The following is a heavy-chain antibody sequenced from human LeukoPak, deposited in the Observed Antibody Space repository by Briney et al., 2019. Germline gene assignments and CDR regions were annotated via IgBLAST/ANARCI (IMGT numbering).Heavy chain of an antibody. CDR2: IIPIFGTA. D-gene: IGHD3-10*01. J-gene: IGHJ4*02. Sequence: SVKVSCKASGGTFSSYAISWVRQAPGQGLEWMGGIIPIFGTANYAQKFQGGVTITADKSTSTAYMELSSLRSEDTAVYYCARGPEGITMVRGVLDYWGQGTLVTVSS. V-gene: IGHV1-69*06. CDR3: ARGPEGITMVRGVLDY. CDR1: GGTFSSYA.